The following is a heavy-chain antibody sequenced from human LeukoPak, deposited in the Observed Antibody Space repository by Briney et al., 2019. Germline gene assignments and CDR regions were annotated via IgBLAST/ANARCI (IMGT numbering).Heavy chain of an antibody. Sequence: PSEALSLTCTVSGGSISNYYWSWMRQPPGKGLEWVGYIYNSVTTNYNPSPKSRVTISLDTSKNQFSLQLYSVTAADTAVYYCARWNEGLDYWGQGALVTVSS. CDR2: IYNSVTT. CDR3: ARWNEGLDY. CDR1: GGSISNYY. J-gene: IGHJ4*02. D-gene: IGHD1-1*01. V-gene: IGHV4-59*01.